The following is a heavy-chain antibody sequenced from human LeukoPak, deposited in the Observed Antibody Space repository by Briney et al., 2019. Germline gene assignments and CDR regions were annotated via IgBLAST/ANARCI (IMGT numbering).Heavy chain of an antibody. V-gene: IGHV6-1*01. J-gene: IGHJ4*02. CDR1: GDSVSSNSAA. Sequence: SQTLSLTCAISGDSVSSNSAAWNWIRQSPSRGLEWLGRTYYRSKWFNDYAVSVKSRITINPVTSKNQFSLQLNSVTPEDTAVYYCARAIRSSNWYPVDSWGQGTLVTVSS. CDR3: ARAIRSSNWYPVDS. CDR2: TYYRSKWFN. D-gene: IGHD6-13*01.